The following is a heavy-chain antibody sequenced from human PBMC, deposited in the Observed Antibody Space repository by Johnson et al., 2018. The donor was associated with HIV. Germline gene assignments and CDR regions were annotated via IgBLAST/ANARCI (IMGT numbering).Heavy chain of an antibody. CDR1: GITFSSSG. V-gene: IGHV3-30*02. CDR3: AKDLTSFIVGANDAFDI. D-gene: IGHD1-26*01. Sequence: QVQLVESGGDLIQPGGSLRLSCAASGITFSSSGMNWVRQAPGKGLEWVSFIRYDGNNKYYTDSVKGRFTISRDNSKNTLYLQMNSLRAEDTAVYYCAKDLTSFIVGANDAFDIWGQGTMVTVSS. J-gene: IGHJ3*02. CDR2: IRYDGNNK.